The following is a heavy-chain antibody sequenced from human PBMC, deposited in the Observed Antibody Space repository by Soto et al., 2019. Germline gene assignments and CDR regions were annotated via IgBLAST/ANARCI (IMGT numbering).Heavy chain of an antibody. J-gene: IGHJ4*02. V-gene: IGHV3-23*01. CDR1: GFTFSSYA. Sequence: EVQLLESGGGLVQPGGSLRLSCAASGFTFSSYAMSWVRQAPGKGLEWVSAISGSGGSTYYADSVKGRFTISRDNSKNTRYLQMKSLRAEDTAVYYCAKASGWFGEFDYWGQGTLVTVSS. CDR3: AKASGWFGEFDY. CDR2: ISGSGGST. D-gene: IGHD3-10*01.